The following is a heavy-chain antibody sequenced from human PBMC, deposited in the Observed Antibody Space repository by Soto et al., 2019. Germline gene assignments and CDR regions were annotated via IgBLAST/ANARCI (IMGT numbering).Heavy chain of an antibody. CDR2: ISSSSSYI. J-gene: IGHJ5*02. CDR1: GFTFSSYS. V-gene: IGHV3-21*01. Sequence: GGSLRLSCAASGFTFSSYSMNWVRQAPGKGLEWVSSISSSSSYIYYADSVKGRFTISRDNAKNSLYLQMNSLRAEDTAVYYCEREVQSEARHHWFDPWGQGTLVTVSS. CDR3: EREVQSEARHHWFDP.